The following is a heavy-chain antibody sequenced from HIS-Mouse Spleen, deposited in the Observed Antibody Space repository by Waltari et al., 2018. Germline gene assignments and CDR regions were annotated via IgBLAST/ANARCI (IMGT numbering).Heavy chain of an antibody. D-gene: IGHD4-4*01. CDR3: ARGHDYSNYFDY. Sequence: QVQLVQSGAEGKKPGASVKVSCKASGYTCTRHDINWVRQATGQGLEWMGWMNPNSGNTGYAQKFQGRVTMTRNTSISTAYMELSSLRSEDTAVYYCARGHDYSNYFDYWGQGTLVTVSS. J-gene: IGHJ4*02. CDR2: MNPNSGNT. V-gene: IGHV1-8*01. CDR1: GYTCTRHD.